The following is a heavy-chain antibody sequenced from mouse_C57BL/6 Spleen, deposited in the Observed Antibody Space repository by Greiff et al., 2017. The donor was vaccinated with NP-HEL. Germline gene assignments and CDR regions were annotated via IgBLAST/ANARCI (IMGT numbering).Heavy chain of an antibody. J-gene: IGHJ3*01. CDR3: ARDDYDVRFAY. V-gene: IGHV1-69*01. CDR1: GYTFTSYW. CDR2: IDPSDSYT. Sequence: QVQLQQPGAELVMPGASVKLSCKASGYTFTSYWMHWVKQRPGQGLEWIGEIDPSDSYTNYHQKFKGKSTLTVDKSSSTAYMQLSSLTSEDSAVYYCARDDYDVRFAYWGQGAPVTVAA. D-gene: IGHD2-4*01.